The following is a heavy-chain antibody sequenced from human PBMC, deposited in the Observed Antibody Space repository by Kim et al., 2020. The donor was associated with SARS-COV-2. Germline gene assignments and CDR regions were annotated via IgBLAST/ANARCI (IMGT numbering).Heavy chain of an antibody. CDR2: INHSGST. J-gene: IGHJ4*02. CDR1: GGSFSGYY. D-gene: IGHD2-2*02. V-gene: IGHV4-34*01. Sequence: SETLSLTCAVYGGSFSGYYWSWIRQPPGKGLEWIGEINHSGSTNYNPSLKSRVTISVDTSKNQFSLKLSSVTAADTAVYYCARGGGHIVVVPAAIPYYFDYWGQGTLVTVSS. CDR3: ARGGGHIVVVPAAIPYYFDY.